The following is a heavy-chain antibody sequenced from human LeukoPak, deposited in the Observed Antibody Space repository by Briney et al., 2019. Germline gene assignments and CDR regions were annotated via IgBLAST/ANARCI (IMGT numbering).Heavy chain of an antibody. Sequence: GGSLRLSCATSGFTVSSNYMSWVRQAPGRGREWVAFVRYDGSTEYYADSVKGRFTISRDNSKNTLYLQMNSLRAEDTAVYYCVRDDDRPDNGLDYWGQGTLVTVSS. CDR1: GFTVSSNY. V-gene: IGHV3-30*02. CDR2: VRYDGSTE. D-gene: IGHD3-22*01. J-gene: IGHJ4*02. CDR3: VRDDDRPDNGLDY.